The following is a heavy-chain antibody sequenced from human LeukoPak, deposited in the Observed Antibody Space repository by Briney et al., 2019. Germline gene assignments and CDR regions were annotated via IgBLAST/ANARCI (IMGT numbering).Heavy chain of an antibody. CDR3: ARRMASPYYYDSSGYYSE. V-gene: IGHV1-18*01. D-gene: IGHD3-22*01. CDR1: GGTFSSYG. CDR2: ISTHNGNT. J-gene: IGHJ4*02. Sequence: ASVKVSCKASGGTFSSYGISWVRQAPGQGLEWMGWISTHNGNTNYAQKLQGRVTMTTDASTSTAYMELRSLRSDDTAVYYCARRMASPYYYDSSGYYSEWGQGTLVTVSS.